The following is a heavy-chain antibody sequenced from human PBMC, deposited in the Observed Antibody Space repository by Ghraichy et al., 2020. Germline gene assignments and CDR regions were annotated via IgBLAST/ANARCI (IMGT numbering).Heavy chain of an antibody. CDR3: SAGDTFDI. D-gene: IGHD3-10*01. V-gene: IGHV3-7*03. CDR1: GLIFSYYW. Sequence: LSLTCVAPGLIFSYYWMTWVRQAPGKGLEWVANINQDGREKYYVGSVKGRFTLSRDNAKSSLYLQMNNLSAEDTAVYYCSAGDTFDIWGRGTMVTVSS. J-gene: IGHJ3*02. CDR2: INQDGREK.